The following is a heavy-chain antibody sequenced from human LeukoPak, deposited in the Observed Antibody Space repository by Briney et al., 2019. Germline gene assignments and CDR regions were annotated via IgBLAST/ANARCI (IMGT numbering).Heavy chain of an antibody. CDR3: ARRFGRKFGERFYYYHYMDV. D-gene: IGHD3-10*01. Sequence: SETLSLTCTVSGYSINSAYYWGWIRQPPGKGLEWIGSMYHSGSTYYNPSLQSRVTISVDTSKNQFSLKLRSVTAADTAVYYCARRFGRKFGERFYYYHYMDVWGKGTTVTISS. CDR2: MYHSGST. CDR1: GYSINSAYY. V-gene: IGHV4-38-2*02. J-gene: IGHJ6*03.